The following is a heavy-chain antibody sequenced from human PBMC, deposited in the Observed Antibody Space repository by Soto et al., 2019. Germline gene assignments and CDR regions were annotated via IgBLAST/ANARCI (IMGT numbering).Heavy chain of an antibody. CDR3: VEGWNDF. Sequence: EVQVVESGGDLVEPGGSLRLSCVTSGFMFSSAWMSWVRQAPGKGLEWVARIKSKKDGVARDYAAPVNGRFSISRDDSKSTVYLQMNCLRAEDTALYYCVEGWNDFWGQGTLVTVSS. CDR1: GFMFSSAW. D-gene: IGHD1-1*01. V-gene: IGHV3-15*01. J-gene: IGHJ4*02. CDR2: IKSKKDGVAR.